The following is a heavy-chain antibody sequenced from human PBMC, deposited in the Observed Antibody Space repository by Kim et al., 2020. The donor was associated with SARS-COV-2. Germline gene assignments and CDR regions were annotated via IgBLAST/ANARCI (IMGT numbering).Heavy chain of an antibody. CDR2: ISYDGSNK. D-gene: IGHD1-26*01. CDR3: ARDRSGSYSSFDY. V-gene: IGHV3-30-3*01. Sequence: GGSLRLSCAASGFTFSSYAMHWVRQAPGKGLEWVAVISYDGSNKYYADSVKGRFTISRDNSKNTLYLQMNSLRAEDTAVYYCARDRSGSYSSFDYCGQGTLVTVSS. CDR1: GFTFSSYA. J-gene: IGHJ4*02.